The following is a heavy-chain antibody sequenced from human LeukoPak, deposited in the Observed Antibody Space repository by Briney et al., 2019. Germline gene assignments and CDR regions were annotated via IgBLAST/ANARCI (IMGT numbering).Heavy chain of an antibody. D-gene: IGHD3-22*01. Sequence: GGSLRLSCAASGFTFSSYSMNWVRQAPGKGLEWVSSISSSSSYIYYADSVKGRFTISRDNAKNSLYLQMNSLRAEDTAVYYCARDPKYYYDSSGGSAYWGQGTLVTVSS. CDR1: GFTFSSYS. CDR3: ARDPKYYYDSSGGSAY. CDR2: ISSSSSYI. J-gene: IGHJ4*02. V-gene: IGHV3-21*01.